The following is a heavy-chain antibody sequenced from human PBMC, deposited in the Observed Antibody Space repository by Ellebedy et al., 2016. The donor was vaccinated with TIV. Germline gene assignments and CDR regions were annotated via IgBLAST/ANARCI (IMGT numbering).Heavy chain of an antibody. D-gene: IGHD2-15*01. CDR1: GFTFNAHG. J-gene: IGHJ5*02. CDR2: IWYDGNDK. V-gene: IGHV3-33*01. Sequence: GESLKISCVASGFTFNAHGMQWVRQAPGKGLEWVAVIWYDGNDKYYADSVKGRFTISRDNSKNTLHLQMNSLRAEDTAFYYCARARYCSGGSCMGGFDPWGQGTLVTVSS. CDR3: ARARYCSGGSCMGGFDP.